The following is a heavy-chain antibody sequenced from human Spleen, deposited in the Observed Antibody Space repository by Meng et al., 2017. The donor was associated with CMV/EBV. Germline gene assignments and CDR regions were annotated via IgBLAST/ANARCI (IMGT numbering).Heavy chain of an antibody. V-gene: IGHV5-51*01. J-gene: IGHJ4*02. D-gene: IGHD3-16*01. CDR2: IHPSDSET. CDR1: GYSFSTYW. CDR3: ARHNLGAISGSDY. Sequence: GESLKISCKGSGYSFSTYWIGWVRQMPGKGLEWMGIIHPSDSETRYSPSFQGQVTLSVDKSITTAYLHWSNLKASDTAMYYCARHNLGAISGSDYWGQGTLVTVPQ.